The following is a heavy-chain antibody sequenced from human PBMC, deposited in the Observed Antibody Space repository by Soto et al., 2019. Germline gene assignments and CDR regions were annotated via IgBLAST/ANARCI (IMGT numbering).Heavy chain of an antibody. V-gene: IGHV3-30-3*01. Sequence: QVQLVESGGGVVQPGRSLRLSCAASGFTFSSYNMEWVRQAPGKGLEWVTVISFDGSNQYYAVSVKGRVTIARDNSRITGIVQMNSLRDEDMGVYYCAGEVWSFYYHYGMDVWGQGATVTVSS. CDR3: AGEVWSFYYHYGMDV. J-gene: IGHJ6*02. CDR1: GFTFSSYN. D-gene: IGHD2-21*01. CDR2: ISFDGSNQ.